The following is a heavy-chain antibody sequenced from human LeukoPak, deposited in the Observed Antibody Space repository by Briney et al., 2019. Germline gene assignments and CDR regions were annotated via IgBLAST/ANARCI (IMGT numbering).Heavy chain of an antibody. J-gene: IGHJ4*02. CDR3: ARALLHYYGSGPYYFDY. CDR1: GYSISSGYY. D-gene: IGHD3-10*01. V-gene: IGHV4-38-2*02. Sequence: SETLSLTCTVSGYSISSGYYWGWVRQPPGKGLEWIGTVYHSGSTYYNPSLRSRVTISVETSKNQFSLKVRSMTAADTAVYYCARALLHYYGSGPYYFDYWGQGTLVTVSS. CDR2: VYHSGST.